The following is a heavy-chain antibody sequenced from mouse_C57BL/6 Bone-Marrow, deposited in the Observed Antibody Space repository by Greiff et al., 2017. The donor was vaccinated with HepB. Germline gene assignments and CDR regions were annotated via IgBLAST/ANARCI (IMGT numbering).Heavy chain of an antibody. CDR2: IDPSDSYT. J-gene: IGHJ1*03. CDR3: ASLMTTVVATSYWYFDV. CDR1: GYTFTSYW. Sequence: QVQLQQPGAELVMPGASVKLSCKASGYTFTSYWMHWVKQRPGQGLEWIGEIDPSDSYTNYNQKFKGKSTLTVDKSSSTAYMQLSSLTSEDSAVYYCASLMTTVVATSYWYFDVWGTGTTVTVSS. D-gene: IGHD1-1*01. V-gene: IGHV1-69*01.